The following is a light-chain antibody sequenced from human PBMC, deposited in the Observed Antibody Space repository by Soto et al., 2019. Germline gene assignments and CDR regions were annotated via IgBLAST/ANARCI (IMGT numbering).Light chain of an antibody. CDR2: AAS. CDR1: QDISSR. Sequence: DIQMTQSPSSVSASVGDRVTITCLASQDISSRLAWYQQKPGKAPKPLIYAASSLQNGVPSRFSSSGSGTDFTFSINSLQPENLATYYCQQANTFPLTFGGGTKVEIK. J-gene: IGKJ4*01. V-gene: IGKV1D-12*01. CDR3: QQANTFPLT.